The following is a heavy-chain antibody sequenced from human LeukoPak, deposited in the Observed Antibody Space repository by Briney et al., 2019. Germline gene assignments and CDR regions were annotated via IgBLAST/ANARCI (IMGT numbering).Heavy chain of an antibody. CDR3: ARTYYYDSSGYYPLDY. J-gene: IGHJ4*02. CDR1: GGSISSGSYY. D-gene: IGHD3-22*01. Sequence: SETLSLTCTVSGGSISSGSYYWSWIRQPAGKGLEWIGRIYTSGSTNYNPSLKSRVTISVDTSKNQFSLKLSSVTAADTAVYYCARTYYYDSSGYYPLDYWGQGTLVTVSS. V-gene: IGHV4-61*02. CDR2: IYTSGST.